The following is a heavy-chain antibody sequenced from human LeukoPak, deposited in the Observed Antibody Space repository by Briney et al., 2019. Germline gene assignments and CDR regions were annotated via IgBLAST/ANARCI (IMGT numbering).Heavy chain of an antibody. CDR1: GGSFSGYY. Sequence: PSETLSLTCAVYGGSFSGYYWNWIRQPLGKWLEWIGEINHSGSTNYNPSLKSRVTISIDTSKNQLSLKLTSVTAADTAVYYCARRYGLTKRRGFNYWGQGTLVTVSS. CDR2: INHSGST. J-gene: IGHJ4*02. CDR3: ARRYGLTKRRGFNY. D-gene: IGHD3-10*01. V-gene: IGHV4-34*01.